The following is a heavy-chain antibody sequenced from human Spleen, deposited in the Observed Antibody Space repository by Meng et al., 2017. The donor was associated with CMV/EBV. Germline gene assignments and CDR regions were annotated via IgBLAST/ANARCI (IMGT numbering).Heavy chain of an antibody. CDR3: ARVPYYYDSSGYADY. J-gene: IGHJ4*02. Sequence: SETLSLTCTVSGGSISSSTYYWGWIRQPPGKGLEWIGSINYSGSTYYNPSLKSRVTISVDTSKNQFSLKLSSVTAADTAVYYCARVPYYYDSSGYADYWGQGTLVTVSS. V-gene: IGHV4-39*07. D-gene: IGHD3-22*01. CDR2: INYSGST. CDR1: GGSISSSTYY.